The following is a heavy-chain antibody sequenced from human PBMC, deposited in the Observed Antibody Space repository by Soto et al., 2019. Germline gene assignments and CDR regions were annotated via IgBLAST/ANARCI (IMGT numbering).Heavy chain of an antibody. J-gene: IGHJ5*02. V-gene: IGHV1-69*08. CDR2: IIPILGIA. D-gene: IGHD4-17*01. CDR1: GGTFSSYT. Sequence: QVQLVQSGAEVKKPGSSVKVSCKASGGTFSSYTISWVRQAPGQGLEWMGRIIPILGIANYAQKFQGRVTITADKPTSTAYMELSSLRSEDTAVYYWARDDYGDYGFDPWGQGTLVTVSS. CDR3: ARDDYGDYGFDP.